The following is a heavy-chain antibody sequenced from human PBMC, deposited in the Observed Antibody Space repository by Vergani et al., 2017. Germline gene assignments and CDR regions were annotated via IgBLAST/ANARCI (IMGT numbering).Heavy chain of an antibody. D-gene: IGHD2-15*01. CDR2: IYYSGST. J-gene: IGHJ6*02. V-gene: IGHV4-59*01. CDR3: ARDIEGGMDV. CDR1: GGSISSYY. Sequence: QVRLQESGPGLVKPSETLYLTCTVSGGSISSYYWSWIRQPPGKGLEWIGYIYYSGSTNYNPSLKSRVTISVDTSKNQFSLKLSSVTAADTAVYYCARDIEGGMDVWGQGTTVTVSS.